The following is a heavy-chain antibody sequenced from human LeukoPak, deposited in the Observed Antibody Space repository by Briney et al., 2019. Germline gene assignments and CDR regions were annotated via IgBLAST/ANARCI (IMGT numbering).Heavy chain of an antibody. CDR2: IYHSGST. Sequence: SQTLSLTCAVSGGSISSGGYSWSWIRQPPGQGLEWIGYIYHSGSTYYNPSLKSRVTISVDTSKNQFSLKLSSVTAADTAVYYCARVEYSSSSLGCCLDYWGQGTLVTVSS. CDR1: GGSISSGGYS. V-gene: IGHV4-30-2*01. J-gene: IGHJ4*02. D-gene: IGHD6-6*01. CDR3: ARVEYSSSSLGCCLDY.